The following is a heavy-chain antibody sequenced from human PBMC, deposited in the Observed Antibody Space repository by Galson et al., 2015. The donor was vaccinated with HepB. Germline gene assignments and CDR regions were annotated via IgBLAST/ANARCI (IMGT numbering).Heavy chain of an antibody. CDR3: AREGSVAGYWYFDL. Sequence: QSGAEVKKPGASVTVSCKASGYTFSSYAINWVRQAPGQGLEWMGWTSAYSGDPNYAQKLQGRVTMTTDTSTSTAYMELTSLRSDDTAVYYCAREGSVAGYWYFDLWGRGILVTVSS. J-gene: IGHJ2*01. CDR1: GYTFSSYA. D-gene: IGHD6-19*01. V-gene: IGHV1-18*01. CDR2: TSAYSGDP.